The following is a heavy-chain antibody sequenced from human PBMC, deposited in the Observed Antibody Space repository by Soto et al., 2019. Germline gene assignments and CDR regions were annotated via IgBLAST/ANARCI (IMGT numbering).Heavy chain of an antibody. V-gene: IGHV2-5*02. J-gene: IGHJ5*02. CDR1: GFSLSTSGVG. Sequence: SGPTLVNPTQTLTLTCTFSGFSLSTSGVGVGWIRQPPGKALEWLALIYWDDDKRYSPSLKSRLTITKDTSKNQVVLTMTNMDPVDTATYYWSHRPCSSTSCYWEDNVDNWFDPWGQGTLVTVSS. D-gene: IGHD2-2*01. CDR3: SHRPCSSTSCYWEDNVDNWFDP. CDR2: IYWDDDK.